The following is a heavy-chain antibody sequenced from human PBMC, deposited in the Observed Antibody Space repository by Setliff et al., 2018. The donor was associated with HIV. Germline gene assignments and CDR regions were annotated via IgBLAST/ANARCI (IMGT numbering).Heavy chain of an antibody. CDR3: ARDLVVRGFWLTGRNYYYYGMDV. V-gene: IGHV3-7*01. J-gene: IGHJ6*02. Sequence: PGGSLRLSCAASGFTFSSYWMSWVRQAPGKGLEWVANIKQDGSEMYYVDSVKGRFTISRDNAKNSLFLQMKSLRAEDTGVYYCARDLVVRGFWLTGRNYYYYGMDVWGQGTTVTVSS. CDR2: IKQDGSEM. CDR1: GFTFSSYW. D-gene: IGHD3-10*01.